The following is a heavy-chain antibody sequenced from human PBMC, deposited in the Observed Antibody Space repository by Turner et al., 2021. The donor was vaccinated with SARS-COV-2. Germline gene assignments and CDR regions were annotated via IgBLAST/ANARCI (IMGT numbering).Heavy chain of an antibody. J-gene: IGHJ1*01. CDR3: VTSVRRSGYFQR. Sequence: QLLVQESGPALVKPSETLSLPCTVSAVSITSNSQYWGWVRQPPGKGLEWIGITYYPGGSYYNPSLRGRVTISVDPSQNQFSLILRSVTAADTAVYYCVTSVRRSGYFQRWGQGSLVSVSS. V-gene: IGHV4-39*01. CDR2: TYYPGGS. CDR1: AVSITSNSQY.